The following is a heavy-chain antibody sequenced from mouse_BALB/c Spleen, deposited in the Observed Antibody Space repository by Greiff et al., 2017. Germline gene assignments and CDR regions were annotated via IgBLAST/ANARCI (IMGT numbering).Heavy chain of an antibody. CDR1: GFTFSSYA. Sequence: EVMLVESGGGLVKPGGSLKLSCAASGFTFSSYAMSWVRQTPEKRLEWVASISSGGSTYYPDSVKCRFTISRDNARNILYLQMSSLRSEDTAMYYCARGYVSSDYYAMDYWGQGTSVTVSS. D-gene: IGHD1-1*01. V-gene: IGHV5-6-5*01. CDR2: ISSGGST. J-gene: IGHJ4*01. CDR3: ARGYVSSDYYAMDY.